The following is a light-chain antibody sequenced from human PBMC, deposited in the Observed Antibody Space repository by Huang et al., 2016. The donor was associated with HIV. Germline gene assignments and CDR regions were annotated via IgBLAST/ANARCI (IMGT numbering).Light chain of an antibody. CDR3: QQYNNWPRET. CDR1: QSISKN. V-gene: IGKV3-15*01. CDR2: GAS. J-gene: IGKJ2*01. Sequence: EIVMTQSPATLSVSPGDRVTLSCRAGQSISKNLAWYQQKPGQSPRLLVYGASTRAIGIPPRFSGSGSGTEFTLTINSLQSEDFAVYFCQQYNNWPRETFGQGTKLDIK.